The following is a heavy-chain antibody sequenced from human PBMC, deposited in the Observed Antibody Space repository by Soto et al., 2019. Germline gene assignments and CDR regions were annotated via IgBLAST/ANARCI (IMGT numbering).Heavy chain of an antibody. CDR2: IMPVFRTP. Sequence: QVHLEQSGAEVKKPGSSVKVSCKASGGTFRTAAVSWVRQARGQGLEWLGGIMPVFRTPDYAQKFQGRVTTTADESTSTAYMELSGLRSDDTAVYYCARDNDRPQLGGNYYYILDVWGQGTTITVSS. V-gene: IGHV1-69*12. J-gene: IGHJ6*02. CDR3: ARDNDRPQLGGNYYYILDV. D-gene: IGHD2-8*01. CDR1: GGTFRTAA.